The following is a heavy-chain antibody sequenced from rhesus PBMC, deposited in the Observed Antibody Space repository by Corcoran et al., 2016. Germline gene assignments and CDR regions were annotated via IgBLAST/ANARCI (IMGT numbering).Heavy chain of an antibody. Sequence: QVQLQESGPGLVKPSETLSLTCAVSGYSISSGYYWGWIRQPPGKGLEYIGYISGSSWSTYYHPSLKSRVTISKDTSKNQFSLNLSSVTAADTAVFYCVRLERRIFDYWGQGVLVTVSS. CDR3: VRLERRIFDY. D-gene: IGHD1-14*01. J-gene: IGHJ4*01. CDR2: ISGSSWST. CDR1: GYSISSGYY. V-gene: IGHV4-99*01.